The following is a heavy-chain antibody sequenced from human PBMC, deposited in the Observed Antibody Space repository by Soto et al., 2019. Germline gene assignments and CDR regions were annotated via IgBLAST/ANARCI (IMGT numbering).Heavy chain of an antibody. J-gene: IGHJ4*02. CDR1: GISFDDNA. CDR3: PRLGPGD. V-gene: IGHV5-10-1*01. D-gene: IGHD7-27*01. CDR2: ISRDGSSS. Sequence: GDSLKISCKVSGISFDDNAISWVRQMPGKGLEWMGRISRDGSSSSYSPSFQGHVSIYADRTTNTAYLQWSNLTTSDTAMYYCPRLGPGDWGQGTLVTVSA.